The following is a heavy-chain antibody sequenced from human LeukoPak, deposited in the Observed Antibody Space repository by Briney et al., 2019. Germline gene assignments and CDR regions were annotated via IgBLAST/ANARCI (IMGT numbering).Heavy chain of an antibody. CDR3: AKSDYGDYHPYGMDV. CDR2: ISWNSGSI. D-gene: IGHD4-17*01. CDR1: GFTFDDYA. Sequence: PGGSLRLSCAASGFTFDDYAMHWVRQAPGKGLEWVSGISWNSGSIGYADSVKGRFTISRDNAKNSLYLQMNSLRAEDTALYYCAKSDYGDYHPYGMDVWGQGTTVTVSS. J-gene: IGHJ6*02. V-gene: IGHV3-9*01.